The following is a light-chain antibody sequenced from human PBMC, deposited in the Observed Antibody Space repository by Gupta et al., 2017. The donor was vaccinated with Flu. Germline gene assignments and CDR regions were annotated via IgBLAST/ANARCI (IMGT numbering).Light chain of an antibody. Sequence: EIVLTQSPDTLSLSPGDRATLSCRASQTIRSTYLAWYQQKPGQAPRLLIYGASSRATGIPDRFSGGGSGTDFTLTISRLEPEDFAVYYCLEHDSAKYTFGQGTKLEIK. V-gene: IGKV3-20*01. J-gene: IGKJ2*01. CDR2: GAS. CDR3: LEHDSAKYT. CDR1: QTIRSTY.